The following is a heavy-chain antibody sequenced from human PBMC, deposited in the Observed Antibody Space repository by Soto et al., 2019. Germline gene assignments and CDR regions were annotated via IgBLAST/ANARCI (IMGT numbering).Heavy chain of an antibody. D-gene: IGHD3-3*01. CDR1: GYTFTNYG. CDR3: ARGGRFAVADTDY. J-gene: IGHJ4*02. CDR2: ISGYNGNT. Sequence: QVQLVQSGVEVKKPGASVKVSCKASGYTFTNYGITWVRQAPGQGLEWLGLISGYNGNTNYAQKFQGRVTMTTDTSTSTAYMDLRSLRYDDTAVYYCARGGRFAVADTDYWGQGTLLTVSS. V-gene: IGHV1-18*01.